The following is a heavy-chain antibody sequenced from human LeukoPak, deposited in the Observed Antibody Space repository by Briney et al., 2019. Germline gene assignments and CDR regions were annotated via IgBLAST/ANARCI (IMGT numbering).Heavy chain of an antibody. CDR1: GGSISSGSYY. CDR3: ARDDYSDYVGTFDY. CDR2: IYTSGST. J-gene: IGHJ4*02. D-gene: IGHD4-11*01. Sequence: SQTLSLTCTVSGGSISSGSYYWSWIRQPAGKGLEWIGRIYTSGSTNYNPSLKSRVTISVDTSKNQFSLKLSSVTAADTAVYYCARDDYSDYVGTFDYWGQGTLVTVSS. V-gene: IGHV4-61*02.